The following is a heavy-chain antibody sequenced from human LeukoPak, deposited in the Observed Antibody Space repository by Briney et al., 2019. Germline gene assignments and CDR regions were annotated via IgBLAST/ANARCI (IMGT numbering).Heavy chain of an antibody. D-gene: IGHD3-16*01. Sequence: GGSLRLSCEVSGVTVSSNYIICVRQAPGKGLEWLSIIYPGGTTHYAESVKGRFSISRDDSKNTLYFQMDNLRVDDAALYWCARGSMFGAADFRGQGTRVTVSS. J-gene: IGHJ4*02. V-gene: IGHV3-53*01. CDR1: GVTVSSNY. CDR3: ARGSMFGAADF. CDR2: IYPGGTT.